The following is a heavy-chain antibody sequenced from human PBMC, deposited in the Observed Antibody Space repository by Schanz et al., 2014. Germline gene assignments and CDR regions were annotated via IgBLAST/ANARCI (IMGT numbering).Heavy chain of an antibody. CDR1: GFTFSSYA. Sequence: EVQLLESGGGLVQPGGSLRLSCAASGFTFSSYAMSWVRQAPGKGLEWVSAISGGGGTTYYADSVKGRFTISRDNSKNTQYQQMNSRRAEDTAVYYCAKDRSWGYDSSGYFDYWGQGTLVTVSS. CDR2: ISGGGGTT. CDR3: AKDRSWGYDSSGYFDY. J-gene: IGHJ4*02. V-gene: IGHV3-23*01. D-gene: IGHD3-22*01.